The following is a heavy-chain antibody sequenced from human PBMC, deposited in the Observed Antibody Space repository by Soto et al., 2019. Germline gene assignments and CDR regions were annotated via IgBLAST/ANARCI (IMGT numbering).Heavy chain of an antibody. V-gene: IGHV3-23*01. CDR1: GFTFRSHA. CDR3: AKGVGGCSGGSCYSDY. J-gene: IGHJ4*02. D-gene: IGHD2-15*01. CDR2: ISYGGEST. Sequence: EVQLLESGGGLVQPGGSLRLSCAASGFTFRSHAMNWVRQAPGKGLEWVSVISYGGESTHYADSVKGRFTISRDNSKNTLYLQMSSLRVEDTAQYYCAKGVGGCSGGSCYSDYWGQGTLVTVSS.